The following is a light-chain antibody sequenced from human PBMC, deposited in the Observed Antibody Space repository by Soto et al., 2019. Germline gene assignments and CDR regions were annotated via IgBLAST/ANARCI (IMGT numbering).Light chain of an antibody. V-gene: IGKV3-11*01. CDR2: DAS. J-gene: IGKJ4*01. CDR3: QQRTTGT. Sequence: EIVLTQSPATLSLSPGDSATLSCRASQSISNFLAWYPQKPVQAPRLLIYDASHRVTGVPGRFSGSGAGTAVTLTISSLEPDDFAVYHCQQRTTGTFGGGTKVEI. CDR1: QSISNF.